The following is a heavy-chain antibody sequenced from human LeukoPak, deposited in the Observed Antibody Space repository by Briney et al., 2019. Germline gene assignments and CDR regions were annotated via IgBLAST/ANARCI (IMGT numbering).Heavy chain of an antibody. D-gene: IGHD5-12*01. CDR1: GVSISGYF. Sequence: SETLSLTCTVSGVSISGYFWTWIRQPAGKGLEWIGCMYSTGSNNYNPSLKSRVTMSLDTSKNHFSLNLTSVTAADTAVYYCAREPTSGREPTSGRPLDYWGQGTLVTVSS. CDR3: AREPTSGREPTSGRPLDY. CDR2: MYSTGSN. J-gene: IGHJ4*02. V-gene: IGHV4-4*07.